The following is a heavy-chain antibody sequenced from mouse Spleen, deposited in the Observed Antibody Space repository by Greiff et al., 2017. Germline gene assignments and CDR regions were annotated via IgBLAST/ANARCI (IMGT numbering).Heavy chain of an antibody. V-gene: IGHV1-69*01. D-gene: IGHD2-12*01. CDR2: IDPSDSYT. CDR1: GYTFTSYW. J-gene: IGHJ2*01. Sequence: QVQLQQPGAELVMPGASVKLSCKASGYTFTSYWMHWVKQRPGQGLEWIGEIDPSDSYTNYNQKFKGKATLTVDKSSSTAYMQLSSLTSEDSAVYYCARTIYSYYSYSFDYWGQGTTLTVSS. CDR3: ARTIYSYYSYSFDY.